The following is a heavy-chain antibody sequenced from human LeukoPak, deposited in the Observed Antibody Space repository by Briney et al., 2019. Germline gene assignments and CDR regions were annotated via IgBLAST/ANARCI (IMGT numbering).Heavy chain of an antibody. CDR2: IYYSGST. V-gene: IGHV4-61*03. J-gene: IGHJ4*02. D-gene: IGHD1-26*01. CDR1: GGSVSSGSYY. CDR3: ARAPGIVGTTPFGNY. Sequence: SSETLSLTCRVFGGSVSSGSYYWSWIRQSPGKGLEWIGCIYYSGSTNYNPSLRGRVAMSIDTSKNHFSLRLISVTAADTAIYYCARAPGIVGTTPFGNYWGRGTLVTVSS.